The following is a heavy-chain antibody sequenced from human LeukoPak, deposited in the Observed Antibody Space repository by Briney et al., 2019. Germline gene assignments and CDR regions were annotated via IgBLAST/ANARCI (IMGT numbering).Heavy chain of an antibody. CDR2: INSDGSST. D-gene: IGHD5-18*01. J-gene: IGHJ4*02. CDR3: ARGGIQLWFVFDY. V-gene: IGHV3-74*01. Sequence: GGSLRLSCAASGFTFSSYGMHWVRQAPGKGLVWVSRINSDGSSTSYADSVKGRFTISRDNAKNTLYLQMNSLRAEDTAVYYCARGGIQLWFVFDYWGQGTLVTVSS. CDR1: GFTFSSYG.